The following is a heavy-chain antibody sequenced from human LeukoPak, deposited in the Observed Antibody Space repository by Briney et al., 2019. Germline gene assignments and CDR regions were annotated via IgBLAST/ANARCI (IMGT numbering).Heavy chain of an antibody. CDR3: ARAYDSTGYRGKFAFDI. CDR1: GFLFREYG. CDR2: INWNSDRT. Sequence: PGGSLRLSCVASGFLFREYGMSWFRQVPGKGLEWVSGINWNSDRTGYADSVKGRFTISRDNAKNSLYLQMNSLRADDTAFYYCARAYDSTGYRGKFAFDIWGQGTMVTVPS. V-gene: IGHV3-20*04. J-gene: IGHJ3*02. D-gene: IGHD3-22*01.